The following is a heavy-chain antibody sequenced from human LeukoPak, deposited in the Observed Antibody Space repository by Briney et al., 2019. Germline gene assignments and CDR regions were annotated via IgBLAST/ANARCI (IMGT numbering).Heavy chain of an antibody. CDR2: IWFDGSER. V-gene: IGHV3-33*06. CDR3: AKVGEFETFGGNSNWYFDL. J-gene: IGHJ2*01. Sequence: GASLRLSCAASGLSFSSYGMHWVRQAPGKGLEWLAVIWFDGSERYYGSSVQGRFTISRNNANNTVDLEMKRLRADDTAVYYCAKVGEFETFGGNSNWYFDLWGRGTLVTVSS. D-gene: IGHD4-23*01. CDR1: GLSFSSYG.